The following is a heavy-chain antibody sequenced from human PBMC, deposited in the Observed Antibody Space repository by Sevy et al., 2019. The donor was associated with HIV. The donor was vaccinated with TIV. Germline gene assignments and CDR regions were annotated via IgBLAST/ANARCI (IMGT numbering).Heavy chain of an antibody. V-gene: IGHV3-30*04. J-gene: IGHJ6*02. CDR1: GFTFSSYA. CDR3: ARGDTAMVRYLYYYAMDV. CDR2: ISYDGSNK. D-gene: IGHD5-18*01. Sequence: GGSLRLSCAASGFTFSSYAMHWVRQAPGKGLEWVAVISYDGSNKYYADSVKGRFTISRDNSKNTLYLQMNSLRAEDTAVYYCARGDTAMVRYLYYYAMDVWGQGTTVTVSS.